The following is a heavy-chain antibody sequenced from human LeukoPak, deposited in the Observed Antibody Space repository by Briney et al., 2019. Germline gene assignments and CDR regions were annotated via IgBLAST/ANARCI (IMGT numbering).Heavy chain of an antibody. D-gene: IGHD6-19*01. Sequence: GGSLRLSCTASGFSIVDYAMSWVRQVPGKGLEWVSGMSGNGRSIHYADSVKDRFTISRDNSKNTLDLQMHSLRAEDTAIYYCATWALSGWYYFDYWGQGTLVTVSS. CDR2: MSGNGRSI. CDR1: GFSIVDYA. V-gene: IGHV3-23*01. J-gene: IGHJ4*02. CDR3: ATWALSGWYYFDY.